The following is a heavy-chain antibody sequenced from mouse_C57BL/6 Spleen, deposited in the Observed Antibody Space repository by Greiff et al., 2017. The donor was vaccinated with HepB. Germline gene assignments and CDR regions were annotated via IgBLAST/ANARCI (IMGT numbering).Heavy chain of an antibody. CDR1: GYSFTGYY. J-gene: IGHJ4*01. CDR2: INPSTGGT. Sequence: EVQLVESGPELVKPGASVKISCKASGYSFTGYYMNWVTQSPEKSLEWIGEINPSTGGTTYNQKFKAKATLTVDKSSSTAYMQLKSLTSEDSAVYYCSRRPLYAMDYWGQGTSVTVSS. V-gene: IGHV1-42*01. D-gene: IGHD6-1*01. CDR3: SRRPLYAMDY.